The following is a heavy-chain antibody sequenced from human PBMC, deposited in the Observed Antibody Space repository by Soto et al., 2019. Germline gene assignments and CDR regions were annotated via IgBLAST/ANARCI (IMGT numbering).Heavy chain of an antibody. V-gene: IGHV1-3*05. J-gene: IGHJ5*02. CDR2: INAGNGNT. CDR1: GYSFTNYA. Sequence: QVQLVQSGAEEKKPGASVTVSCKASGYSFTNYAMHWVRQAPGQRLEWMGWINAGNGNTEYSQKFRGRVTITRDTSASTTYMELNSLRPEDTAVYYSARARLLVVTAIGWSDPWGQGTLVTVSS. D-gene: IGHD2-21*02. CDR3: ARARLLVVTAIGWSDP.